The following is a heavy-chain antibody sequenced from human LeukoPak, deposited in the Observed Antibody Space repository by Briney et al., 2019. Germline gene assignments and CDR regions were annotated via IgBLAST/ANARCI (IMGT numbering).Heavy chain of an antibody. CDR2: FNPEDVET. D-gene: IGHD4-17*01. CDR3: ATEIVGYGDVHYFDS. V-gene: IGHV1-24*01. Sequence: ASVNVSCKVSGYTLTEISMHWVRQAPGQGLEWMGGFNPEDVETIYARSFQGRLPVTEDTSTDTAYMELSSLRAEDTAMYYCATEIVGYGDVHYFDSWGQGTLVTVSS. CDR1: GYTLTEIS. J-gene: IGHJ4*02.